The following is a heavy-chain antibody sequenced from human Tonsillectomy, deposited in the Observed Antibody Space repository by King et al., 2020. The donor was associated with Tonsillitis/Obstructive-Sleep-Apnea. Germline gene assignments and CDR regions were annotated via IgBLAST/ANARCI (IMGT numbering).Heavy chain of an antibody. CDR1: VGSISSRDYY. J-gene: IGHJ6*03. D-gene: IGHD2-2*01. CDR2: IYYNGDT. CDR3: ARHAHASNSYYFMDV. Sequence: LQLQESGPGLVKPSETLSLTCSVSVGSISSRDYYWGWIRQPPGKGLEWIASIYYNGDTYYNPSLESRVTISVDTSKNQFSLRLSSVTAADTSVYYCARHAHASNSYYFMDVWGKGTTVTVSS. V-gene: IGHV4-39*01.